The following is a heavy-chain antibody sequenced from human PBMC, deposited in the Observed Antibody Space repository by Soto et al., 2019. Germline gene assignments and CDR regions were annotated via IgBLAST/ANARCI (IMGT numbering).Heavy chain of an antibody. J-gene: IGHJ5*02. CDR2: IYYSGST. D-gene: IGHD3-22*01. CDR1: SGSISSGGYY. CDR3: ARDVYYDSARFDP. Sequence: SETLSLTCTVISGSISSGGYYWSWIRQHPGKGLEWIGYIYYSGSTYYNPSLKSRVTISVDTSKNQFSLKLSSVTAADTAVYYCARDVYYDSARFDPWGQGTLVTVS. V-gene: IGHV4-31*03.